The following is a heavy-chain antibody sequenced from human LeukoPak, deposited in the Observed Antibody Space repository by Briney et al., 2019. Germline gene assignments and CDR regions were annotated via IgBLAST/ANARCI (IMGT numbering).Heavy chain of an antibody. V-gene: IGHV1-18*01. D-gene: IGHD3-10*01. J-gene: IGHJ3*02. CDR3: ARGGHYYGSGSYYKYAFDI. CDR2: ISAYNGNT. Sequence: GASVKVSCKASGYTFTSYGISWVRQAPGQGLEWMGWISAYNGNTNYAQKLQGRVTMTTDTSTSTAYMELRSLRSDDTAVYYCARGGHYYGSGSYYKYAFDIWGQGTMVTVSS. CDR1: GYTFTSYG.